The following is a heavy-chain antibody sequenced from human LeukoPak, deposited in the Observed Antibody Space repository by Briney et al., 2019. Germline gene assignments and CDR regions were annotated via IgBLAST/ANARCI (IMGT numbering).Heavy chain of an antibody. CDR2: ISAYNGNT. J-gene: IGHJ4*02. CDR1: GYTFTDYY. Sequence: ASVKVSCKASGYTFTDYYMHWVRQAPGQGLEWMGWISAYNGNTNYAQKLQGRVTMTTDTSTSTAYMELRSLRSDDTAVYYCAVPGDTFDYWGQGTLVTVSS. V-gene: IGHV1-18*04. D-gene: IGHD2-21*01. CDR3: AVPGDTFDY.